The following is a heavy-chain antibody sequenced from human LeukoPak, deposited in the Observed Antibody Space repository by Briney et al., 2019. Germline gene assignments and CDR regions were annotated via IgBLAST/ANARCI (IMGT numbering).Heavy chain of an antibody. J-gene: IGHJ5*02. CDR3: ARIVGGTRVNWFAP. V-gene: IGHV1-18*01. CDR2: ISAYNGNT. CDR1: GYTFTSYG. Sequence: ASVRVSCKASGYTFTSYGISWVRQAPGKGLEWMGWISAYNGNTNYAQKLQGRVTMTTDTSTSTAYMELRSLRSDDTAVYYCARIVGGTRVNWFAPWGEGTLVTVSS. D-gene: IGHD1-14*01.